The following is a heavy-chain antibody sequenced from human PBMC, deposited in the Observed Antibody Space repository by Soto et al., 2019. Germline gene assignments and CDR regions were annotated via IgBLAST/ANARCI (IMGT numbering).Heavy chain of an antibody. Sequence: PSDTLSLTCAVSDYSSNYSYYWAWIRQPPGKGLEWIGSIYYSGHTYYNPSLKSRLNMSVDTSKNLFSLKLSSVTAADTAVYYCARQGHGSEPNWFDSWGQVTRVTFSS. CDR2: IYYSGHT. D-gene: IGHD3-10*01. CDR1: DYSSNYSYY. J-gene: IGHJ5*01. CDR3: ARQGHGSEPNWFDS. V-gene: IGHV4-38-2*01.